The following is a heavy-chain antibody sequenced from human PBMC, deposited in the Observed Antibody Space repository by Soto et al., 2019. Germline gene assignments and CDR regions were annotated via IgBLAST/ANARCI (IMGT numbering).Heavy chain of an antibody. Sequence: PGESLKISCKGLGYNFPDYWIAWVRQMPGKGLEYMGIIYPGDSDTRYSPSFQGQVTISADKSISTAYLQWSSLKASDTAMYYCARQDILTGYFDYWGQGTLVTVSS. CDR1: GYNFPDYW. CDR2: IYPGDSDT. CDR3: ARQDILTGYFDY. V-gene: IGHV5-51*01. J-gene: IGHJ4*02. D-gene: IGHD3-9*01.